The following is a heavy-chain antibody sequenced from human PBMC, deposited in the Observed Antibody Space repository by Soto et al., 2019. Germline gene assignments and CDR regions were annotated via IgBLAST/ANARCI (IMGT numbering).Heavy chain of an antibody. CDR3: ARGRGVTIVRGVIYGMDV. CDR1: GGSFSGFY. Sequence: QVQLQQWGAGLLKPSETLSLTCAVYGGSFSGFYWSWIRQPPGKGLEWFGEINHSGSTNYHPSLKRRVTISVGQSKNPISLKRSSVTAAVTAVYYCARGRGVTIVRGVIYGMDVWGQGTTVTVSS. J-gene: IGHJ6*02. V-gene: IGHV4-34*01. CDR2: INHSGST. D-gene: IGHD3-10*01.